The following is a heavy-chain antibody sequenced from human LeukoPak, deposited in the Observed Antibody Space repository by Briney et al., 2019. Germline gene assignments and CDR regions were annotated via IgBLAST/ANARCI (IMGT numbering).Heavy chain of an antibody. Sequence: PGGSLRLSCEASGFTFSSYWMSWVRQAPGKGLEWVANIKQDGSEDYYVDSVKGRFAISRDNAKNSLYLQMNSLRAEDTAVYYCARDRDSGSISWYFLFDYWGQGSLVTVSS. V-gene: IGHV3-7*01. D-gene: IGHD2-2*01. CDR3: ARDRDSGSISWYFLFDY. J-gene: IGHJ4*02. CDR1: GFTFSSYW. CDR2: IKQDGSED.